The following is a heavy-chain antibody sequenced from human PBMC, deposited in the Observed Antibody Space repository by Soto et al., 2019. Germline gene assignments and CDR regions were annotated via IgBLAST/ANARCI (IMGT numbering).Heavy chain of an antibody. Sequence: QVQLVESGGGVVQPGRSLRLSCAGSGFTFSSYGMHWVRQAPGKGLEWVAVISYDGSDKYYGAAVKGRFTISRDDSKNTLYLQMNSLRVEDTAIYYCAKTAGYDYVWGSSGLDPWGQGTLVTVSS. D-gene: IGHD3-16*01. CDR1: GFTFSSYG. V-gene: IGHV3-30*18. J-gene: IGHJ5*02. CDR3: AKTAGYDYVWGSSGLDP. CDR2: ISYDGSDK.